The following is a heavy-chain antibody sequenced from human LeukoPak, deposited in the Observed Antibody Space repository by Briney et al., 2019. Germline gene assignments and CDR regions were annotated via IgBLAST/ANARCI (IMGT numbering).Heavy chain of an antibody. J-gene: IGHJ4*02. CDR2: INHSGST. CDR1: GGSFSGYY. V-gene: IGHV4-34*01. D-gene: IGHD6-19*01. CDR3: ARGRGSGWDY. Sequence: SETLSLTCAVYGGSFSGYYWSWIRQPPGKGLEWIGEINHSGSTTYNPSLKSRVAISVDTSKNQFSLKLSSVTAADTAVYYCARGRGSGWDYWGQGTLVTVSS.